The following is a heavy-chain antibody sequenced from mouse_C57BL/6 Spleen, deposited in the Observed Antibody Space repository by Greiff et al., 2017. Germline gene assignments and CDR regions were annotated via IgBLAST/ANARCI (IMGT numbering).Heavy chain of an antibody. CDR1: GYTFTSYW. CDR2: IYPGSGST. J-gene: IGHJ1*03. D-gene: IGHD2-4*01. V-gene: IGHV1-55*01. Sequence: QVQLQQPGAELVKPGASVKLSCKASGYTFTSYWITWVKQRPGQGLEWIGDIYPGSGSTNYNEKFKSKATLTVDTSSSTAYMQLSSLTSEDSAVYYCARDDYERRGYFDVWGTGTTVTVSS. CDR3: ARDDYERRGYFDV.